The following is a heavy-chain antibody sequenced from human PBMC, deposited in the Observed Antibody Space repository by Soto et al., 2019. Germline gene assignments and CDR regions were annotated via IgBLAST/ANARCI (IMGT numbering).Heavy chain of an antibody. D-gene: IGHD2-21*02. J-gene: IGHJ4*02. CDR1: GFTFSDYA. CDR2: ISGDGINK. CDR3: ARRLTPSVTAMGY. Sequence: QVQLVESGGGVDQHGRSLRLSCSASGFTFSDYAINWVRQAPGKGLEWVASISGDGINKYIADSVKGRFIISRDNSKNTVLLQMSSLGPEDTAVYYCARRLTPSVTAMGYWGQGTLVTVSS. V-gene: IGHV3-30-3*01.